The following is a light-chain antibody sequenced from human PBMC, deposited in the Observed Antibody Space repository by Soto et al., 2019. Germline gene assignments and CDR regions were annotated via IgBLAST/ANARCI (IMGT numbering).Light chain of an antibody. CDR2: EGS. CDR3: CSYAGSSTLV. Sequence: ALTHPASVSGSPGQSITISCTGTSSDVGSYKFVSWYQQHPVKAPKLMIYEGSKRPSGVSNRFSGSKSGNTASLTISGLQAEDEADYYCCSYAGSSTLVFGGGTKVTVL. CDR1: SSDVGSYKF. V-gene: IGLV2-23*01. J-gene: IGLJ2*01.